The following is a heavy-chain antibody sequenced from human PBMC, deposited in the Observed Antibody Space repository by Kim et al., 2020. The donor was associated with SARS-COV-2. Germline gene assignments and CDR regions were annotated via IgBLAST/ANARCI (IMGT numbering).Heavy chain of an antibody. J-gene: IGHJ4*02. Sequence: GESLKISCKGSGYSFNTYWISWVRQMPGKGLEWMGKIDPSDSYTNYSPSFQGHVTISVDKSISTAYLQGSSLKASDTAMYYCARHISGTGFYVDDWGQGTLVTVSS. V-gene: IGHV5-10-1*01. D-gene: IGHD3-9*01. CDR2: IDPSDSYT. CDR1: GYSFNTYW. CDR3: ARHISGTGFYVDD.